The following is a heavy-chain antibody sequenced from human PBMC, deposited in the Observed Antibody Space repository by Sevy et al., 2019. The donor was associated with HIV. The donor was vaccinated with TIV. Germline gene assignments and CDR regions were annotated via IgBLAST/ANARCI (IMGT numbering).Heavy chain of an antibody. D-gene: IGHD3-16*02. CDR1: GFTFSSYW. V-gene: IGHV3-7*03. CDR2: IKQDGSEK. CDR3: ARGLMITFGGVIVNGLDY. J-gene: IGHJ4*02. Sequence: GGSLRLSCAASGFTFSSYWMSWVRQAPGKGLEWVANIKQDGSEKYYVDSVKGRFTISRDNAKNSLYLQMNSLRAEDTAVYYCARGLMITFGGVIVNGLDYWGQGTLVTVSS.